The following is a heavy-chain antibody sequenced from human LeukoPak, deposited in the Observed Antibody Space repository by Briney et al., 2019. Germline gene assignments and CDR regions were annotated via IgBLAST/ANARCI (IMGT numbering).Heavy chain of an antibody. Sequence: GGSLRLSCAASGFTFSSYSMNWVRQAPGKGLEWVSSISSSSSYIYYADSVKGRFTISRDNAKNSLYLQMNSLRAEDTAVYHCARCHYMADYMDVWGKGTTVTISS. V-gene: IGHV3-21*01. J-gene: IGHJ6*03. D-gene: IGHD2-2*02. CDR2: ISSSSSYI. CDR3: ARCHYMADYMDV. CDR1: GFTFSSYS.